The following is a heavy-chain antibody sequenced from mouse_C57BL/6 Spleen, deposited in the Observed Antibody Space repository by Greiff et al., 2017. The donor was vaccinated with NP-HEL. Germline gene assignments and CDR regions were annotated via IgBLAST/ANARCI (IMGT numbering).Heavy chain of an antibody. V-gene: IGHV1-59*01. CDR2: IDPSDSYT. CDR1: GYTFTSYW. CDR3: ARSGGSSFDY. Sequence: QVQLKQPGAELVRPGTSVKLSCKASGYTFTSYWMHWVKQRPGQGLEWIGVIDPSDSYTNYNQKFKGKATLTVDTSSSTAYMQLSSLTSEDSAVYYCARSGGSSFDYWGQGTTLTVSS. J-gene: IGHJ2*01. D-gene: IGHD1-1*01.